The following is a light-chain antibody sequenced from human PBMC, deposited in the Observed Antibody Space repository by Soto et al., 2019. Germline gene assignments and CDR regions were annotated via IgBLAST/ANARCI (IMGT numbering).Light chain of an antibody. Sequence: DIQMTQSLSSLSASVGDRITITCRASQSISSYLDWYQQKPGKAPKLLISAASSLQSGVPSRFSGSGSGTDFTLTIRSLQPEDFATYYCQQNYSTPWTFGQGTKVDIK. CDR2: AAS. J-gene: IGKJ1*01. CDR3: QQNYSTPWT. CDR1: QSISSY. V-gene: IGKV1-39*01.